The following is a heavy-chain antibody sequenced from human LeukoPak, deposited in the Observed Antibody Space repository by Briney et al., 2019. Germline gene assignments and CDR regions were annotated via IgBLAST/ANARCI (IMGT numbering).Heavy chain of an antibody. Sequence: PGGSLRLSCAASGFTFSSYGMHWVRQAPGKGLEWVAFIRYDGSNKYYADSVKGRFTVSRDNSKNTLYLQMNSLRAEDTAVYYCAKFSPLVVTSDAFDIWGQGTMVTVSS. CDR3: AKFSPLVVTSDAFDI. CDR1: GFTFSSYG. CDR2: IRYDGSNK. D-gene: IGHD3-22*01. V-gene: IGHV3-30*02. J-gene: IGHJ3*02.